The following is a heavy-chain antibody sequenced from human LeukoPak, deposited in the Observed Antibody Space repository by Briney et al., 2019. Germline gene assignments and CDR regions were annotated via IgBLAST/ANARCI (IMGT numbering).Heavy chain of an antibody. J-gene: IGHJ4*02. Sequence: SETLSLTCTVSGGSISSYYWSWIRQSPGKGLEWIGYIYYSGSTNYNPSLKSRVTISLDTSKNQFSLKLSSVTAADTAVYYCARDYRGWYYFDYWGQGTLVTVSS. CDR2: IYYSGST. V-gene: IGHV4-59*01. CDR3: ARDYRGWYYFDY. CDR1: GGSISSYY. D-gene: IGHD6-19*01.